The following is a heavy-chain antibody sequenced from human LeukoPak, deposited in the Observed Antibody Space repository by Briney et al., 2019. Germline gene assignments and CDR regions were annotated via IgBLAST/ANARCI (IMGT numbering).Heavy chain of an antibody. J-gene: IGHJ5*02. Sequence: SETLSLTCTASGGSISSYYWSWIRQPAGKGLEWIGRIYTSGSTCYNPSLKSRVTMSVDVQEPVLLKLSSVTAADTAVYYCARDYSSGYLFDPWGQGTLVTVSS. V-gene: IGHV4-4*07. D-gene: IGHD3-22*01. CDR2: IYTSGST. CDR3: ARDYSSGYLFDP. CDR1: GGSISSYY.